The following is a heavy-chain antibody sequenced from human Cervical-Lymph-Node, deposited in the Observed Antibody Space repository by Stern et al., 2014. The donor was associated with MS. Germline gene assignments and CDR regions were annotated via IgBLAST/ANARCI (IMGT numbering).Heavy chain of an antibody. J-gene: IGHJ1*01. CDR1: GFTFSSYG. V-gene: IGHV3-33*01. CDR2: IWYEGSNK. CDR3: ARGYDSSGVYTYFQH. Sequence: QVQLVQSGGGVVQPGRSLRLSCAASGFTFSSYGMHWVRQAPGKGLAWVAVIWYEGSNKYYADSVKGRFTISRDNSKNTLYLQMNSLRAEDTAVYYCARGYDSSGVYTYFQHWGQGTLITVSS. D-gene: IGHD3-22*01.